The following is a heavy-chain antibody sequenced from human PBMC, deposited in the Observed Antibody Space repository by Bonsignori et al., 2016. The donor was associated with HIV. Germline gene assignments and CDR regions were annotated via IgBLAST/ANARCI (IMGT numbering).Heavy chain of an antibody. V-gene: IGHV4-59*01. D-gene: IGHD3-10*01. CDR2: IYHSGNT. CDR1: GGSISTFY. CDR3: ARESLYSSGSASEGTFDY. Sequence: SETLSLTCTVSGGSISTFYWSWIRQPPGKGLEWIGYIYHSGNTEYNPSLKSRVTISVDTSKNQFSLKMSSLIAADTAVYYCARESLYSSGSASEGTFDYWGQGLLVTVSS. J-gene: IGHJ4*02.